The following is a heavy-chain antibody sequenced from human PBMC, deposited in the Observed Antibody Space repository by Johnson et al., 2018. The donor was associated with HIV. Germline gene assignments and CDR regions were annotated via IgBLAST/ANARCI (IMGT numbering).Heavy chain of an antibody. J-gene: IGHJ3*02. Sequence: QVQLVESGGGVVQPGRSLRLSCAASGFTFDDYGMSWVRQAPGKGLEWVAVISYDGSNKYYADSVKGRFTISRDNSKNTLYLQRNSLRTEDTAVYYCARAERGYSSSWVDAFDIWGQGTMVTGSS. CDR2: ISYDGSNK. CDR3: ARAERGYSSSWVDAFDI. D-gene: IGHD6-13*01. V-gene: IGHV3-30*03. CDR1: GFTFDDYG.